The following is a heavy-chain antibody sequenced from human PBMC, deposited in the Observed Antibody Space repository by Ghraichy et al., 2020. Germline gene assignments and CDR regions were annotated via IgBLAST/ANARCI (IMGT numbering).Heavy chain of an antibody. CDR1: GGSISSSSYY. Sequence: SETLSLTCTVSGGSISSSSYYWGWIRQPPGKGLEWIGSIYYSGSTYYNTSLKSRVTISVDTSKNQFSLKLSSVTAADTAVYYCARYNYYDSSGYYWGFDYWGQGTLVTVSS. V-gene: IGHV4-39*01. CDR3: ARYNYYDSSGYYWGFDY. CDR2: IYYSGST. J-gene: IGHJ4*02. D-gene: IGHD3-22*01.